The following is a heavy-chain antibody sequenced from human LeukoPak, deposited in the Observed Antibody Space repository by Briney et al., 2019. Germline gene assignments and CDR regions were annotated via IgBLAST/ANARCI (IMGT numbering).Heavy chain of an antibody. CDR1: GGSISSYY. CDR2: IYYSGST. Sequence: SETLSLTCTVSGGSISSYYWSWIRQPPGKGLEWIGYIYYSGSTNYNPSLKSRVTISVDTSKNQFSLKLSSVTAADTAIYYCARGGYYGSGNDFRFDPWGQGTLVTVSS. V-gene: IGHV4-59*01. CDR3: ARGGYYGSGNDFRFDP. D-gene: IGHD3-10*01. J-gene: IGHJ5*02.